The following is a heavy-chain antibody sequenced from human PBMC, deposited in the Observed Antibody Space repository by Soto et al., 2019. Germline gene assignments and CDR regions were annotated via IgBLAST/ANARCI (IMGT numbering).Heavy chain of an antibody. CDR2: ISNDGSKN. Sequence: QVQLVDSGGGVVQPGGTLRLSCAASGFTFSNYGMHWVRQAPGKGLEWVAFISNDGSKNYYADSVRGRFTISRDNSMNTLFLQMNSLRPKDTATYYCPKVRLRPYYFDYWGPGTLVTVSS. J-gene: IGHJ4*02. CDR3: PKVRLRPYYFDY. D-gene: IGHD6-6*01. V-gene: IGHV3-30*18. CDR1: GFTFSNYG.